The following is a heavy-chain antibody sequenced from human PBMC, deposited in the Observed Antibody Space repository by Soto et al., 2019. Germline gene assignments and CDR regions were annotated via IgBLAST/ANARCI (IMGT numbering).Heavy chain of an antibody. V-gene: IGHV4-59*01. D-gene: IGHD3-9*01. J-gene: IGHJ4*02. CDR1: GGSISSYY. CDR3: ARATLRYFDNAFDD. Sequence: SETLSLTCTVSGGSISSYYWSWIRQPPGKGLEWIGYIYYSGSTNYNPSLKSRVTISVDTSKNQFSPKLSSVTAADTAVYYCARATLRYFDNAFDDWGQGTLVTVSS. CDR2: IYYSGST.